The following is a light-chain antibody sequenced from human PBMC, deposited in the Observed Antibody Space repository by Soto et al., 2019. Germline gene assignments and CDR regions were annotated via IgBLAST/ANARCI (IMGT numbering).Light chain of an antibody. CDR1: QSVSSN. CDR2: GAS. J-gene: IGKJ5*01. Sequence: EIVMTQSPPTLSVSPGERATLSCRASQSVSSNLAWYQQKPGQAPRLLIYGASTRAIGIPARFSGSGSGTEFTLTISSLQSEDFAVYYCQRYNNWPITFGQGTRLEIK. V-gene: IGKV3-15*01. CDR3: QRYNNWPIT.